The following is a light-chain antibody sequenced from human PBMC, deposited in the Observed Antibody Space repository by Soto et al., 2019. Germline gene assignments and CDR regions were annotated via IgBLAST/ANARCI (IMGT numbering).Light chain of an antibody. Sequence: AVQMTQSPSSLSASVGARVTITCRASQAIRNDLSWYQQKPGKAPKLLIFDASKLQSGVPSRFSGNGLATEFTLTITTLHPEDFATYYCRQDDHYPLTFGIGTKVQIK. CDR3: RQDDHYPLT. CDR1: QAIRND. CDR2: DAS. J-gene: IGKJ4*01. V-gene: IGKV1-6*01.